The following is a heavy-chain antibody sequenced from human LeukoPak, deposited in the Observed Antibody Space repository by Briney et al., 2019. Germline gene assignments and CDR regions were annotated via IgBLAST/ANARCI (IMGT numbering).Heavy chain of an antibody. D-gene: IGHD6-19*01. J-gene: IGHJ5*02. CDR2: IYYSGST. V-gene: IGHV4-59*01. CDR1: GGSISSYY. Sequence: SETLSLTSTVSGGSISSYYWSWIRHPPGKGLEWIGYIYYSGSTNYNPSLKSRVTISVDTSKNQFSLKLSSVTAADTAVYYCARESSGWYFNWFDPWGQGTLVTVSS. CDR3: ARESSGWYFNWFDP.